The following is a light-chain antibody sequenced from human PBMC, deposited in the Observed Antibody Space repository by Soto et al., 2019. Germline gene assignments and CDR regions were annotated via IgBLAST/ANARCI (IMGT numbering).Light chain of an antibody. CDR2: GAS. CDR1: QSVSSN. CDR3: QQYNNWRT. Sequence: ETLITQYKYILSVSPGHRASLSGRASQSVSSNLAWYQQKPGQAPRLLIYGASTRATGIPARFSGSGSGTEFTLTISSLQSEDFAVYYCQQYNNWRTFGQGTKVDIK. J-gene: IGKJ1*01. V-gene: IGKV3-15*01.